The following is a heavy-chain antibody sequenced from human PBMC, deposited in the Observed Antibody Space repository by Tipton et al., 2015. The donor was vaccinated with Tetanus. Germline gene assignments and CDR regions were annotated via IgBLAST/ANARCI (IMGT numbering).Heavy chain of an antibody. CDR2: ILSGGTT. V-gene: IGHV3-66*04. D-gene: IGHD7-27*01. CDR3: ARHTLGEDGMDV. Sequence: SLRLSCAVSGFSFSSYAMSWVRQAPGKGLEWVSVILSGGTTYYADSVTGRFTVSRDISKNTLYLQMNSLRVEDTAVYYCARHTLGEDGMDVWGQGTTVTVSS. J-gene: IGHJ6*02. CDR1: GFSFSSYA.